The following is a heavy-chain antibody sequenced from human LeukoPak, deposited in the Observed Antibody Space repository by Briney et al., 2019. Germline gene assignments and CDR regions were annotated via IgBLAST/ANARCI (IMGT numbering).Heavy chain of an antibody. D-gene: IGHD3-10*01. J-gene: IGHJ4*02. V-gene: IGHV4-61*08. CDR2: IYYSGST. CDR1: GGSISSGGYY. CDR3: ASTFPGGYGGLYYFDY. Sequence: MASETLSLTCTVSGGSISSGGYYWSWIRQPPGKGLEWIGYIYYSGSTNYNPSLKSRVTISVDTSKNQFSLKLSSVTAADTAVYYCASTFPGGYGGLYYFDYWGQGTLVTVSS.